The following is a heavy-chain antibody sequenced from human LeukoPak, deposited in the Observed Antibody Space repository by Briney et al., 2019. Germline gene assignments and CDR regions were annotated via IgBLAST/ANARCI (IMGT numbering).Heavy chain of an antibody. CDR2: ISSSSSYI. CDR1: GFTFSSYS. V-gene: IGHV3-21*01. J-gene: IGHJ3*02. D-gene: IGHD2-15*01. CDR3: ARLLKRYCSGGSCYFDDAFDI. Sequence: GGSLRLSCAASGFTFSSYSMNWVRQAPGKGLEWVSSISSSSSYIYYADSVKGRFTISRDNAKNTLYLQMNSLRAEDTAVYYCARLLKRYCSGGSCYFDDAFDIWGQGTMVTVSS.